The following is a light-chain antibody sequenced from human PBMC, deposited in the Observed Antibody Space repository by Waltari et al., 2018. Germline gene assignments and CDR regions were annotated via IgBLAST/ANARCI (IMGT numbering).Light chain of an antibody. CDR1: GRDIGTFNS. Sequence: QSALAQPASASGSPGQSSAISCTGIGRDIGTFNSVSWYQQHPGKAPKHLIFEVPNRPYGFSYRFSGSQSGDTAALTISGLQAEDEADYYCSSYRSSNKVVFGGGTKVTVL. J-gene: IGLJ2*01. CDR3: SSYRSSNKVV. V-gene: IGLV2-14*01. CDR2: EVP.